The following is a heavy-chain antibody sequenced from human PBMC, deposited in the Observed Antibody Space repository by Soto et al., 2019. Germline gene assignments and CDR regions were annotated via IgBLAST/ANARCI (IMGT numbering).Heavy chain of an antibody. CDR1: GGSISSSSYY. CDR3: ASGLGYCSGGSCYYYYGMDV. CDR2: IYYSGST. V-gene: IGHV4-39*01. J-gene: IGHJ6*02. Sequence: SETLSLTCTVSGGSISSSSYYWGWIRQPPGKGLEWIGSIYYSGSTYYNPSLKNRVTISVDTSKNQFSLKLSSVTAADTAVYYCASGLGYCSGGSCYYYYGMDVWGQGTTVT. D-gene: IGHD2-15*01.